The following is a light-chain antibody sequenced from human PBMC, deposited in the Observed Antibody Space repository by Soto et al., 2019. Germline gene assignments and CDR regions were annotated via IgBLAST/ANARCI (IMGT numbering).Light chain of an antibody. V-gene: IGLV2-14*01. CDR2: EVS. CDR3: SSYTSSSTYV. CDR1: SSDVGDYKY. J-gene: IGLJ1*01. Sequence: SVLTQPASVSGSPGQSMTISCTGASSDVGDYKYVSWFQQHPGKAPKLMIYEVSNRPSGVSNRFSGSKSGNTASLTISGLQAEDEADYYCSSYTSSSTYVFGTGTKVTVL.